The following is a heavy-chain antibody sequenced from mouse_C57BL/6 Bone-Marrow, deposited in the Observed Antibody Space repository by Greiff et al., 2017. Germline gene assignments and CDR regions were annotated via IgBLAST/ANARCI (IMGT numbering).Heavy chain of an antibody. CDR3: ARKEEYYYGSSYNYAMDY. J-gene: IGHJ4*01. CDR1: GYAFTSYW. V-gene: IGHV1-59*01. Sequence: QVPLQQPGAELVRPGTSVKLSCKASGYAFTSYWMHWVKPRPGQGLEWIGVIDPSDSYTNYTQKFKGKATLTVPTSSSTAYMPISSMTTEDSAVYDSARKEEYYYGSSYNYAMDYWGQGTSVTVSS. CDR2: IDPSDSYT. D-gene: IGHD1-1*01.